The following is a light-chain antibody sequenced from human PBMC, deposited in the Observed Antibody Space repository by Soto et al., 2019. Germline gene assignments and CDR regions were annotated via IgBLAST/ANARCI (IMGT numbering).Light chain of an antibody. V-gene: IGKV3-20*01. CDR1: QSVSSY. CDR3: QQYSDLPMT. CDR2: GAS. J-gene: IGKJ5*01. Sequence: EIVLTQSPATLSLSPGERATLSCRASQSVSSYLAWYQQKPGQAPRLLIYGASRGATGIPDRFSGSASGTDFTLTISRLEPEDFAVYFCQQYSDLPMTFGQGTRLEIK.